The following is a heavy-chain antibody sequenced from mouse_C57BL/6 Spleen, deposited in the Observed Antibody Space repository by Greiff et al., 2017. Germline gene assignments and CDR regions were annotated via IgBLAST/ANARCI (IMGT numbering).Heavy chain of an antibody. D-gene: IGHD4-1*01. J-gene: IGHJ1*03. CDR2: IYPGDGDT. CDR1: GYAFSSSW. CDR3: ASSNWDGVYWYFDV. Sequence: QVQLQQSGPELVKPGASVKISCKASGYAFSSSWMNWVKQRPGKGLEWIGRIYPGDGDTNYNGKFKGKATLTADKSSSTAYMQLSSLTSEDSAVYFCASSNWDGVYWYFDVWGTGTTVTVSS. V-gene: IGHV1-82*01.